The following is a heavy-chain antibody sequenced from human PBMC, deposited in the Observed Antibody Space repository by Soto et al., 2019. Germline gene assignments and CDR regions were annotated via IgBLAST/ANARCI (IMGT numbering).Heavy chain of an antibody. V-gene: IGHV1-69*02. D-gene: IGHD3-16*02. CDR1: GGTFSSYT. Sequence: QVQLVQSGAEVKKPGSSVKVSCKASGGTFSSYTISWVRQAPGQGLEWMGRIIPILGIANYAQKFQGRVTSTADKSTSTAYMELSSLRSEDTAVYYCARVGHYDYVWGSYRLDYWGQGTLVTVSS. CDR2: IIPILGIA. J-gene: IGHJ4*02. CDR3: ARVGHYDYVWGSYRLDY.